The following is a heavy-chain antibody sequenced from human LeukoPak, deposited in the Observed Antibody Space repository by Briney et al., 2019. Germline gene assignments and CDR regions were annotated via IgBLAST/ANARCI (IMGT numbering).Heavy chain of an antibody. V-gene: IGHV3-23*01. CDR3: AKRASGSGTSLYYFDY. D-gene: IGHD3-10*01. CDR1: GFTLSSYA. CDR2: ISNSARST. Sequence: GGSLRLSCAASGFTLSSYAMSWVRQAPGKGLEWVSVISNSARSTFYADSVKGRFTISRDNSKNTLYLQMNSLRAEETAVYYCAKRASGSGTSLYYFDYWGQGTLVTVSS. J-gene: IGHJ4*02.